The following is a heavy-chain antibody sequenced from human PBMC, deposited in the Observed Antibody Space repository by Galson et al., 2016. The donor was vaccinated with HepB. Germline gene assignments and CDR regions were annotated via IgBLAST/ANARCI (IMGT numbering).Heavy chain of an antibody. CDR2: ISYDGNHK. Sequence: SLRLSCAASGFTFSSYGIHWVRQAPGKGLEWVALISYDGNHKYYADSVKGRFTISRDSSKNTLYLQMDSLRAEDTAVYYCVKEGYCFFSDCDNSTPTDAFDIWGQGTMVTVSS. V-gene: IGHV3-30*18. CDR1: GFTFSSYG. D-gene: IGHD1-26*01. CDR3: VKEGYCFFSDCDNSTPTDAFDI. J-gene: IGHJ3*02.